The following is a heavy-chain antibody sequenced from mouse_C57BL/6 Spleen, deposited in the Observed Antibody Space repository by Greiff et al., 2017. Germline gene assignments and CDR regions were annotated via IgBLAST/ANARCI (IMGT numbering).Heavy chain of an antibody. CDR2: IWWDDDK. CDR1: GFSLSTFGMG. CDR3: ARDYYGSSYDAMDY. D-gene: IGHD1-1*01. V-gene: IGHV8-8*01. J-gene: IGHJ4*01. Sequence: QVTLKESGPGILQPSQTLSLTCSFSGFSLSTFGMGVGWIRQPSGKGLEWLAHIWWDDDKYYNPALKRRLTISKDTSKNQVFLKIANVDTEDTATYYGARDYYGSSYDAMDYWGQGTSVTVSS.